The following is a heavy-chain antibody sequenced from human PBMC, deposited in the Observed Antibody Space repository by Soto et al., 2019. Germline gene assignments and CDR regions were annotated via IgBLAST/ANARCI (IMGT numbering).Heavy chain of an antibody. CDR3: ARQILVGPNNWSDP. Sequence: NPSETLSLTCTVSGDSISGYYWTWIRQPPGKGLEWIGYIYYGGTTNYNPSLKSRVTMSIDTSKNHFSLKLSSVTAADTAVYYCARQILVGPNNWSDPWGQGTLVTVSS. CDR1: GDSISGYY. J-gene: IGHJ5*02. V-gene: IGHV4-59*01. D-gene: IGHD1-26*01. CDR2: IYYGGTT.